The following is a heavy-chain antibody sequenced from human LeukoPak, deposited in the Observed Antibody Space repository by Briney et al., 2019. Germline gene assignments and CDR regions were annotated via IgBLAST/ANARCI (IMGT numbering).Heavy chain of an antibody. Sequence: ASVKVSCKASGYIFTNFDINWVRQAPGQGLEWMGWINPHSANTGYAQKFQGRVTMTRDTSMTTVYMELSSLKSDDTAVYYCARAYRAIAVAGIPPDYWGQGTLVTVSS. CDR2: INPHSANT. D-gene: IGHD6-19*01. J-gene: IGHJ4*02. CDR3: ARAYRAIAVAGIPPDY. CDR1: GYIFTNFD. V-gene: IGHV1-8*01.